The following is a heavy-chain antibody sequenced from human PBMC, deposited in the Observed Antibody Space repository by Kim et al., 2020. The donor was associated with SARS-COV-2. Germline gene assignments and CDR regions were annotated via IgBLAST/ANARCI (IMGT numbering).Heavy chain of an antibody. CDR1: GYSISSCYY. CDR3: ARVPGGGTLDY. CDR2: MFHSGRT. D-gene: IGHD3-16*01. Sequence: SETLSLTCTVSGYSISSCYYWGWVRKPPGKGLEWIASMFHSGRTFYNLTLKSRVTISVDTSKNHFSLNLSSVTAADTAVYYCARVPGGGTLDYWGRGTLV. V-gene: IGHV4-38-2*02. J-gene: IGHJ4*02.